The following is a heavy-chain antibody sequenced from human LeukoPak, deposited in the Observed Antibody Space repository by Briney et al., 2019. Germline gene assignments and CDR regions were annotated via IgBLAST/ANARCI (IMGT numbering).Heavy chain of an antibody. D-gene: IGHD6-13*01. CDR3: AKDILAAGLFFDY. Sequence: GGSLRLSCAASEFIFSDYYMGWVRQAPGKGLEWVSYISNKGSSSTTYYADSVKGRFTISRDDAQNSLYLQMNSLRADDTAVYYCAKDILAAGLFFDYWGQGILVTVSS. V-gene: IGHV3-11*01. CDR1: EFIFSDYY. J-gene: IGHJ4*02. CDR2: ISNKGSSSTT.